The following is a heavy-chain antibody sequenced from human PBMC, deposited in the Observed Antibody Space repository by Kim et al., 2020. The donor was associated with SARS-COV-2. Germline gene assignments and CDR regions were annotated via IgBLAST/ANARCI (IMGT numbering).Heavy chain of an antibody. J-gene: IGHJ4*02. V-gene: IGHV4-4*06. Sequence: NYNPSLKSRLTMSVDTSKIQFSRKVRSVTATDTAVYYCAGGEPPSVHLDSWGQGTLVIVSS. D-gene: IGHD1-1*01. CDR3: AGGEPPSVHLDS.